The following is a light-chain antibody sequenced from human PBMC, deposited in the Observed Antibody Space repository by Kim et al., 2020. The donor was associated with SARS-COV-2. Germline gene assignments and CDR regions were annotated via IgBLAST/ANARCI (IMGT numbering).Light chain of an antibody. CDR2: RNV. CDR1: ASNIGGYS. Sequence: GQSVPISCSGSASNIGGYSVSWYQHVPGTAPKLLIYRNVQRPSGVLDRFSGSKSGTSASLAISGLRSEDEAEYFCAAWDENLNGYVFGSGTKVTVL. V-gene: IGLV1-47*01. CDR3: AAWDENLNGYV. J-gene: IGLJ1*01.